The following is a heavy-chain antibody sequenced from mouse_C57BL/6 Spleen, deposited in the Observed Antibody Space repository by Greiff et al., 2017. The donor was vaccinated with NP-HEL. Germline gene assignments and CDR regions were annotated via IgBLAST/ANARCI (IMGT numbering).Heavy chain of an antibody. CDR3: ASPDYGSSYYYAMDY. D-gene: IGHD1-1*01. V-gene: IGHV5-17*01. Sequence: EVMLVESGGGLVKPGGSLKLSCAASGFTFSDYGMHWVRQAPEKGLEWVAYISSGSSTIYYADTVKGRFTISRDNAKNTLFLQMTSLRSEDTAMYYCASPDYGSSYYYAMDYWGQGTSVTVSS. CDR1: GFTFSDYG. CDR2: ISSGSSTI. J-gene: IGHJ4*01.